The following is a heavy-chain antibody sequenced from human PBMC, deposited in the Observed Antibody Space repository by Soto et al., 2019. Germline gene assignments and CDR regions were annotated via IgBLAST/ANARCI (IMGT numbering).Heavy chain of an antibody. CDR1: GFTFDDYA. V-gene: IGHV3-9*01. D-gene: IGHD3-3*01. Sequence: GGSLRLSCAASGFTFDDYAMHWVRQAPGKGLEWVSGISWNSGSIGYADSVKGRFTISRDNAKNSLYLQMNSLRAEDTALYYCAKAGIWSGYYSLVDYWGQGTLVTVSS. CDR3: AKAGIWSGYYSLVDY. J-gene: IGHJ4*02. CDR2: ISWNSGSI.